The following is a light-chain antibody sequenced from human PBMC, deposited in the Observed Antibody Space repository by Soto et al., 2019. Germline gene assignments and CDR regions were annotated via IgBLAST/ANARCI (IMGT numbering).Light chain of an antibody. CDR2: KAS. J-gene: IGKJ1*01. V-gene: IGKV1-5*03. CDR3: QHYYGYSWT. CDR1: QNIDDW. Sequence: DIQMTQSPSTLSASVGDRVTITCRASQNIDDWLAWFQQKPGKAPKVLIYKASNLESGVPSRFSGSGAGTEFTLTISSLQSDDFATYYCQHYYGYSWTFGQGTKVDSK.